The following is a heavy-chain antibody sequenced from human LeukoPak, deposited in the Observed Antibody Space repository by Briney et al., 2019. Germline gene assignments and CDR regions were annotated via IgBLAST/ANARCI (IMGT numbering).Heavy chain of an antibody. V-gene: IGHV1-8*03. Sequence: ASVKVSCKASGYTFTSYGISWVRQATGQGLEWMGWMNPNSGNTGYAQKFQGRVTITRNTSISTAYMELSSLRSEDTAVYYCARVAYYDFWSGYFSVSPRLYYFDYWGQGTLVTVSS. CDR1: GYTFTSYG. CDR2: MNPNSGNT. J-gene: IGHJ4*02. D-gene: IGHD3-3*01. CDR3: ARVAYYDFWSGYFSVSPRLYYFDY.